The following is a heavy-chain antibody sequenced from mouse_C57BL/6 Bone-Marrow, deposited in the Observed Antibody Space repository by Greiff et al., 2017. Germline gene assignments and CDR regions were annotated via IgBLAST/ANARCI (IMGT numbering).Heavy chain of an antibody. CDR3: ARFDYHYSLFAY. V-gene: IGHV5-6*01. J-gene: IGHJ3*01. Sequence: EVKLVESGGDLVKPGGSLKLSCAASGFTFSSYGMSWVRQTPDKRLEWVATISSGGSYTYYPDSVKGRFTISRDNAKNTLYLQMSSLKSEDTAMYYCARFDYHYSLFAYGGRGTLATVSA. CDR2: ISSGGSYT. D-gene: IGHD2-4*01. CDR1: GFTFSSYG.